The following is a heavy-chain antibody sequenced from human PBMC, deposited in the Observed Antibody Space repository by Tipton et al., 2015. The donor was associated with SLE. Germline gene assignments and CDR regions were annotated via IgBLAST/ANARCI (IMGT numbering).Heavy chain of an antibody. V-gene: IGHV4-31*03. Sequence: TLSLTCTVSGGSISSGGYYWSWIRQHPGKGLEWIGYIYYSGSTYYNPSLKSRVTISVDTSKNQFSPKLSSVTAADTAVYYCAREDGDKNYFDYWSQGTLVTVSS. J-gene: IGHJ4*02. CDR1: GGSISSGGYY. CDR2: IYYSGST. CDR3: AREDGDKNYFDY. D-gene: IGHD4-17*01.